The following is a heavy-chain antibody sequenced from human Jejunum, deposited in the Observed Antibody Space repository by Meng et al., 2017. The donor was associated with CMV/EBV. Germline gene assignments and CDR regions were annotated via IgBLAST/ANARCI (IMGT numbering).Heavy chain of an antibody. Sequence: YSFIDYYLHWVRQAPGQGLGWMGWIDSNSRETSSAQKFSGRVTLTRDTSITTAYMEVISLRSDDTAVYYCAREQTVSGSRGLDYWGQGTLVTVSS. D-gene: IGHD6-19*01. CDR2: IDSNSRET. CDR3: AREQTVSGSRGLDY. CDR1: YSFIDYY. V-gene: IGHV1-2*02. J-gene: IGHJ4*02.